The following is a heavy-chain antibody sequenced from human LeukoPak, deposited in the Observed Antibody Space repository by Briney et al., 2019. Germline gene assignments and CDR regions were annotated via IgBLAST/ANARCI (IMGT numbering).Heavy chain of an antibody. Sequence: SETLSLTCTVSGGSISSYYWSWILQPPGKGLEWIGYIYYSGSTNYNPSLKSRVTISVDTSKDQFSLKLSSVTAADTAVYYCARLGVLRFLEWPNYGMDVWGQGTTVTISS. J-gene: IGHJ6*02. CDR1: GGSISSYY. CDR2: IYYSGST. D-gene: IGHD3-3*01. V-gene: IGHV4-59*01. CDR3: ARLGVLRFLEWPNYGMDV.